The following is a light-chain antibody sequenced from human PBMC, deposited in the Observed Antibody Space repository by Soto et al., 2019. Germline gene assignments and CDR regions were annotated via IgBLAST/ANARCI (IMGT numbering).Light chain of an antibody. J-gene: IGLJ1*01. V-gene: IGLV1-44*01. CDR2: SNN. Sequence: QSVLTQPPSASGTPGQRVTISCSGSSSNIGSNTVNWYQQLPGTAPTLLIYSNNQRPSGVPDRFSGSKSGTSASLAISGLQSEDEADYYCAAWDDSLNGYGFGTGTKVTVL. CDR1: SSNIGSNT. CDR3: AAWDDSLNGYG.